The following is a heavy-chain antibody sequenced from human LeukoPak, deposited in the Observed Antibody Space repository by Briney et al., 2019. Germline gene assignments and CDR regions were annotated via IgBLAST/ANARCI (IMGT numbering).Heavy chain of an antibody. CDR1: GFTFSSYS. V-gene: IGHV3-48*04. Sequence: GGSLRLSCAASGFTFSSYSMNWVRQAPGKGLEWVSYISSSSTIYYADSVKGRFTISRDNAKNSLYLQMNSLRAEDTAVYYCAREARATFRSAFDIWGQGTMVTVSS. CDR2: ISSSSTI. D-gene: IGHD1-26*01. CDR3: AREARATFRSAFDI. J-gene: IGHJ3*02.